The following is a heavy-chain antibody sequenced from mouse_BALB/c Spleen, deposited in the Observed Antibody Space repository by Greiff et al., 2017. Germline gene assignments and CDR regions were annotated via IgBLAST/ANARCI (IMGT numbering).Heavy chain of an antibody. D-gene: IGHD2-1*01. CDR1: GFNIKDYY. J-gene: IGHJ2*01. CDR2: IDAEDGNT. CDR3: TSGYYGHYDY. Sequence: VQLQQSGAELVRPWALVYLSCKVSGFNIKDYYMHWVKQRPEQGLEWIGWIDAEDGNTIYDPKFQGKASITADTTSNTAYLQLSSLTSEDTAFYYGTSGYYGHYDYWGQGTTLTVSS. V-gene: IGHV14-1*02.